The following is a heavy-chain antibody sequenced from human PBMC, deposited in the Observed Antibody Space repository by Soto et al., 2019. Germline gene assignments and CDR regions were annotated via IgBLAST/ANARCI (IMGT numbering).Heavy chain of an antibody. CDR3: AKDVTVAGAPFYNSGLDV. J-gene: IGHJ6*02. Sequence: QVQLVQSGGGLVQPGRSLRLSCAASGFDFSKYGLHWVRQTPGKGLEWVAFITYEGSHTDHADSVKGRFTVSRDNSKNMLYLQMDSLRPEDTAVYYCAKDVTVAGAPFYNSGLDVWGQGTTVTVSS. D-gene: IGHD6-19*01. CDR2: ITYEGSHT. CDR1: GFDFSKYG. V-gene: IGHV3-30*18.